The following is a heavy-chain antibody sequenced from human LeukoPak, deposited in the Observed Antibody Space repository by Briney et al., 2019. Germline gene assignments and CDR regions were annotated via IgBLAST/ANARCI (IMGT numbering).Heavy chain of an antibody. Sequence: RGESLKISCKGSGYSFTSYRIGWVRQMPGKGLEWMAIIYHGDSDTRYRQSVQGQVTISADKSVSTAYLQWSSLKASDTAMYYYARLHSFSNLDYWGQGTLVTVSS. J-gene: IGHJ4*02. D-gene: IGHD5-18*01. CDR3: ARLHSFSNLDY. CDR2: IYHGDSDT. CDR1: GYSFTSYR. V-gene: IGHV5-51*01.